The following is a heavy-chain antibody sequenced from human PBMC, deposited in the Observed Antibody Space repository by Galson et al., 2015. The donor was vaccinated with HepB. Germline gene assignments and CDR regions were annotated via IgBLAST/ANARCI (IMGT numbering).Heavy chain of an antibody. CDR3: VGGLSVTHYYDRLFDY. J-gene: IGHJ4*02. D-gene: IGHD3-22*01. Sequence: SLRLSCAASGFTFSCYGMHWVRQAPGKGLEWVAVISYDGSNKYYADSVKGRFTISRDNSKNTLYLQMNSLRAEDTAVYYCVGGLSVTHYYDRLFDYWGQGTLVTVSS. V-gene: IGHV3-30*03. CDR2: ISYDGSNK. CDR1: GFTFSCYG.